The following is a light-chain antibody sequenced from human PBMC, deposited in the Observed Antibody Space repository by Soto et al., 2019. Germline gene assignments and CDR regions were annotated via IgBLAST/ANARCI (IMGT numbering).Light chain of an antibody. V-gene: IGKV3-20*01. CDR3: QQYSSSPLS. J-gene: IGKJ4*01. CDR2: GAS. CDR1: QSVSSNY. Sequence: EIVLTQSPGTLSLSPGERATLSCRASQSVSSNYLAWYQQKHGQAPRLLIYGASSRATGISDRFRGSGSVTAFTLTISRLEPEDFAVYYCQQYSSSPLSFGGGTQLQIK.